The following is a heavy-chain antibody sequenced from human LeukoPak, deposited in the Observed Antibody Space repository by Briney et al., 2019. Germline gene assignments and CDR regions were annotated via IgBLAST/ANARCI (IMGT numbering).Heavy chain of an antibody. Sequence: GGSLRLSCAASGFTFSSYSMNWVRQAPGKGLEWVSYISTSSSTRYYADSVKGRFTVSRDNSKNTLYLQMNSLRAEDTAVYYCAKDIYYYDSSRYFQHWGQGTLVTVSS. CDR3: AKDIYYYDSSRYFQH. J-gene: IGHJ1*01. D-gene: IGHD3-22*01. CDR2: ISTSSSTR. V-gene: IGHV3-48*01. CDR1: GFTFSSYS.